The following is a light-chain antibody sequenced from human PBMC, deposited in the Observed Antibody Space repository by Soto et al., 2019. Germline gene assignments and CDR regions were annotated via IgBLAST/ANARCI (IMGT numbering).Light chain of an antibody. Sequence: DIQMTQSPSTLSASVVDRFSITCRASQRVSNCLAWYQQKPGKAPTLLIYDASSLQSGVPSRFSGSGSGTEFTLTISSLQPDDFATYYCQQYQIDWTFGQGTKVDIK. J-gene: IGKJ1*01. V-gene: IGKV1-5*01. CDR3: QQYQIDWT. CDR1: QRVSNC. CDR2: DAS.